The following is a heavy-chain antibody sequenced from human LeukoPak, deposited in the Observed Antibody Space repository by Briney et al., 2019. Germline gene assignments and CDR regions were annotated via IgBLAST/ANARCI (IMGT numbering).Heavy chain of an antibody. CDR2: ISAYNGNT. J-gene: IGHJ6*03. V-gene: IGHV1-18*01. CDR1: GYTFTSYG. Sequence: ASVKVSCKASGYTFTSYGISWVRQAPGQGLEWMGWISAYNGNTNYAQKLQGRVTMTTDTSTSTAYMELRSLRSDDTAVYYCARGRYCSGGSCRKTPYYMDVWGKGTTVTVSS. D-gene: IGHD2-15*01. CDR3: ARGRYCSGGSCRKTPYYMDV.